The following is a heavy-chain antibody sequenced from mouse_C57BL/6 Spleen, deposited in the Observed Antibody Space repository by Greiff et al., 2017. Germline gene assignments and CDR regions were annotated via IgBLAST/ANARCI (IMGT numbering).Heavy chain of an antibody. J-gene: IGHJ4*01. CDR3: ARGGTGAMDY. V-gene: IGHV1-82*01. Sequence: VQLQQSGPELVKPGASVKISCKASGYAFSSSWMNWVKQRPGTGLDWIGRIYPGDGDTNYNGKFKGKATLTADNSSSTAFMQRSSLTSEDSAVYFCARGGTGAMDYWGQGTSVTVSS. D-gene: IGHD3-3*01. CDR1: GYAFSSSW. CDR2: IYPGDGDT.